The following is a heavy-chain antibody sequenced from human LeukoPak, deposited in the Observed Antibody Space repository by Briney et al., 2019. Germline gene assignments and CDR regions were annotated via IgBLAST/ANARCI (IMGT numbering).Heavy chain of an antibody. V-gene: IGHV7-4-1*02. D-gene: IGHD3-10*01. J-gene: IGHJ4*02. CDR3: VRGTPTPGMDY. CDR2: IDTTTGNP. Sequence: ASVRVSCKASGYPFIAHFLNWVRQAPGQGLEWMGNIDTTTGNPRYAQDFTGRFVFSLDTSVSTAYLQITSLKADDTAAYYCVRGTPTPGMDYWGQGTLVTVSS. CDR1: GYPFIAHF.